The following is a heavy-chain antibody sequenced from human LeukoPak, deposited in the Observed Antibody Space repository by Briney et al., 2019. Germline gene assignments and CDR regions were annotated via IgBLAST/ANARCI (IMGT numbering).Heavy chain of an antibody. V-gene: IGHV4-39*07. CDR1: GGSISSSSYY. J-gene: IGHJ6*03. CDR3: ARTTYDYVWGSYDYYYYMDV. CDR2: IYYSGST. Sequence: SETLSLTCTVSGGSISSSSYYWGWIRQPPGKGLEWIGSIYYSGSTCYNPSLKSRVTISVDTSKNQFSLKLSSVTAADTAVYYCARTTYDYVWGSYDYYYYMDVWGKGTTVTVSS. D-gene: IGHD3-16*01.